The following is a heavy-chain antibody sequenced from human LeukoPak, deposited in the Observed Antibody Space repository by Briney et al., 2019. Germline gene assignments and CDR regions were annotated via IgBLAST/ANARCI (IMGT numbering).Heavy chain of an antibody. V-gene: IGHV3-74*01. J-gene: IGHJ4*02. CDR3: VRLLDRDY. CDR2: INTGGSRT. CDR1: GFTFSNYW. D-gene: IGHD3-3*01. Sequence: PGGSLRLSCAASGFTFSNYWMHWVRQAPGKGLVWVSRINTGGSRTDYADSVKGRFTISRDNAKNTLYLQMNSLRAEDTAVYYCVRLLDRDYWGKGPLVTVSS.